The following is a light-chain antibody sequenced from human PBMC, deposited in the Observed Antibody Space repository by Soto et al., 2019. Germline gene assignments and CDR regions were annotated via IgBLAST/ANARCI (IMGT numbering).Light chain of an antibody. J-gene: IGKJ4*01. CDR2: AAS. Sequence: AIQITQSPSSLSASVGYRFTITCRASQGVGNDLGWYQQKPGKAPNLLIYAASTLQSGVPSRFSGSGSGTDFTLTISSLQPEDIAVYFCQQYKNWPPLTFGGGTTVDIK. V-gene: IGKV1-6*01. CDR1: QGVGND. CDR3: QQYKNWPPLT.